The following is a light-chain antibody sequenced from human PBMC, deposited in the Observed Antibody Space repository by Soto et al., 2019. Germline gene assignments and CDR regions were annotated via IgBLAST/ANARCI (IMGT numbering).Light chain of an antibody. CDR1: QSVSSSY. CDR3: QQYGSAPRVYT. Sequence: EIVLTQSPGTLSLSPGERATLSCRASQSVSSSYLAWYQQKPGQAPRLLIYGASGRATGIPDRFSGSGSGTDFTLTISSMEPEDFAVDYCQQYGSAPRVYTFGQGTKLEIK. CDR2: GAS. V-gene: IGKV3-20*01. J-gene: IGKJ2*01.